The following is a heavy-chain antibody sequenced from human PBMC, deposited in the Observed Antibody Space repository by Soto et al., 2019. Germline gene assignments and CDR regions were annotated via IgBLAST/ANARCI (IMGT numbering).Heavy chain of an antibody. V-gene: IGHV4-59*08. CDR3: ARQYYGDYVAFDY. Sequence: SETLSLTCTVSGGSISSYYWSWIRQPPGKGLEWIGYIYYSGSTNYNPSLKSRVTISVDTSKNQFSLKLSSVTAADTAVYYCARQYYGDYVAFDYWGQGTLVTVSS. CDR1: GGSISSYY. CDR2: IYYSGST. J-gene: IGHJ4*02. D-gene: IGHD4-17*01.